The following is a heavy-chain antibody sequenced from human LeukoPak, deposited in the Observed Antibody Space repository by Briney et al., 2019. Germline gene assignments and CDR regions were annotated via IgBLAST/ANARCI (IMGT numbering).Heavy chain of an antibody. CDR3: ARKVAAVNWFDP. V-gene: IGHV4-34*01. Sequence: PSETLSLTCAVYGGSFSGYYWSWMRQPPGKGLEWIGEINHSGSTNYNPSLKSRVTISVDTSKNQFSLKLSSVTAADTAVYYCARKVAAVNWFDPWGQGTLVTVSS. J-gene: IGHJ5*02. D-gene: IGHD6-19*01. CDR1: GGSFSGYY. CDR2: INHSGST.